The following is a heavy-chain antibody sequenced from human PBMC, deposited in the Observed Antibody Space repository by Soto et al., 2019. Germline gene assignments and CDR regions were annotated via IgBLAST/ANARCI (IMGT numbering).Heavy chain of an antibody. J-gene: IGHJ5*02. CDR2: IIPILGIA. V-gene: IGHV1-69*02. Sequence: QVQLVQSGAEVKKPGSSVKVSCKASGGTFSSYTISWVRQAPGQGLEWMGRIIPILGIANYAQKFQGRVTITADKSTSTAYLELSSLRSEDTAVYYGAFQFGDCSSTSCYKGYGNSWFEPWGKGTLVTVSS. CDR1: GGTFSSYT. CDR3: AFQFGDCSSTSCYKGYGNSWFEP. D-gene: IGHD2-2*02.